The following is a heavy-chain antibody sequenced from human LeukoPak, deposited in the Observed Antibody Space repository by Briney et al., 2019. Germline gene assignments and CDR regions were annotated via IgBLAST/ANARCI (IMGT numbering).Heavy chain of an antibody. Sequence: PGGSLRLSCAASGFTFSSYEMNWVRQAPGKGLEWVSYISSSGSTIYYADSVKGRFTISRDNAKNSLYLQMNSLRAEDTAVYYCARINVDTAMVILFDYWGQGTLVTVSS. J-gene: IGHJ4*02. D-gene: IGHD5-18*01. CDR2: ISSSGSTI. CDR3: ARINVDTAMVILFDY. V-gene: IGHV3-48*03. CDR1: GFTFSSYE.